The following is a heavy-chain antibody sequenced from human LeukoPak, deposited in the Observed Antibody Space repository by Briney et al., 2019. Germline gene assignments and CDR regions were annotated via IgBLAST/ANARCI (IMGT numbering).Heavy chain of an antibody. J-gene: IGHJ4*02. D-gene: IGHD3-3*01. CDR3: TRNGYYCLNF. Sequence: SGTLSLTCAVSGVSISSDNWWSWVRQPPGKGLEWIGEIYQSGSTNYNPSLKSRVTISVGKSKNQFSLKLSSVTAADTAVYYCTRNGYYCLNFWGQGTLVTVSS. CDR1: GVSISSDNW. V-gene: IGHV4-4*02. CDR2: IYQSGST.